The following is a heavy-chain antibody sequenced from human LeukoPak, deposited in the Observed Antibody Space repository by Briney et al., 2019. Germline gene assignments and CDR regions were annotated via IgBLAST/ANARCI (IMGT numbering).Heavy chain of an antibody. CDR3: AKDFARATVTLHAFDI. V-gene: IGHV3-30*02. CDR2: IRYDGSNK. CDR1: GFTFSSYG. D-gene: IGHD4-17*01. Sequence: GGSLRLSCAASGFTFSSYGMHWVRQAPGKGLEWVAFIRYDGSNKYYADSVKGRFTISRDNSKNTLYLQMNSLRAEDTAVYYCAKDFARATVTLHAFDIWGQGTMVTVSS. J-gene: IGHJ3*02.